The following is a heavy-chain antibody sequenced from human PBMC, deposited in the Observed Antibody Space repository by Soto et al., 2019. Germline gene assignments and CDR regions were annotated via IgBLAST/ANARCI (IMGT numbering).Heavy chain of an antibody. J-gene: IGHJ4*02. CDR2: IYYSGST. CDR3: ARRYGTGFDY. D-gene: IGHD4-17*01. V-gene: IGHV4-59*08. CDR1: GGSLSSYY. Sequence: SETLSLTCTVSGGSLSSYYWSWIRQPPGKGLEWIGYIYYSGSTNYNPSLKSRVTISVDTSKNQFSLKLSSVTAADTAVYYCARRYGTGFDYWGQGTLVTVSS.